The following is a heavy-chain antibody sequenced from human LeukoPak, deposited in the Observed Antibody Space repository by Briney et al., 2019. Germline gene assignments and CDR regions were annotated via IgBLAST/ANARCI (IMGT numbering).Heavy chain of an antibody. CDR1: GFTFSSYG. Sequence: GGSLRLSCAASGFTFSSYGMHWVRQAPGKGLEWVAVISYDGSNKYYADSVKGRFTISRDNSKNTLYLQMDSLRAEDTAVYYCATINWGRFGYWGQGTLVTVSS. V-gene: IGHV3-30*03. D-gene: IGHD7-27*01. CDR2: ISYDGSNK. CDR3: ATINWGRFGY. J-gene: IGHJ4*02.